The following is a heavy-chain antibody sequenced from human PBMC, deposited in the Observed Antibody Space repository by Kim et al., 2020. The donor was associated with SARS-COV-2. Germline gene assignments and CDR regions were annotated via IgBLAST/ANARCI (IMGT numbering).Heavy chain of an antibody. J-gene: IGHJ4*02. CDR3: TTQYSGYDPPRAY. Sequence: GGSLRLSCAASGFTFSNAWMSWVRQAPGKGLEWVGRIKSKTDGGTTDYAAPVKGGFTISRDDSKNTLYLQMNSLKTEDTAVYYCTTQYSGYDPPRAYWGQGTLVTVSS. CDR1: GFTFSNAW. CDR2: IKSKTDGGTT. D-gene: IGHD5-12*01. V-gene: IGHV3-15*01.